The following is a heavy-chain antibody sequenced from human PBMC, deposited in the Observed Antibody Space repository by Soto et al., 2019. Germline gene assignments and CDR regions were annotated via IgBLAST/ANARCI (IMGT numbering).Heavy chain of an antibody. CDR2: ISAYNGNT. Sequence: GPSVKVSCKASGYTFTSYGISWVRQAPGQGLEWMGWISAYNGNTNYAQKLQGRVTMTTDTSTSTAYMELRSLRSDDTAVYYCARDRSLFHYYGMDVWGQGTTVTVSS. CDR3: ARDRSLFHYYGMDV. J-gene: IGHJ6*02. CDR1: GYTFTSYG. V-gene: IGHV1-18*01. D-gene: IGHD1-26*01.